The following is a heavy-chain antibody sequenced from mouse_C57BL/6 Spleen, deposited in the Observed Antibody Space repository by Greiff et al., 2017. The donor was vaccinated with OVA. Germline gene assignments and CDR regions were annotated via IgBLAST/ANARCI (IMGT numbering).Heavy chain of an antibody. J-gene: IGHJ4*01. Sequence: EVQRVESEGGLVQPGSSMKLSCTASGFTFSDYYMAWVRQVPEKGLEWVANINYDGSSTYYLDSLKSRFIISRDNAKNILYLQMSSLKSEDTATYYCARDVGLRAMDYWGQGTSVTVSS. V-gene: IGHV5-16*01. CDR2: INYDGSST. CDR1: GFTFSDYY. CDR3: ARDVGLRAMDY. D-gene: IGHD2-4*01.